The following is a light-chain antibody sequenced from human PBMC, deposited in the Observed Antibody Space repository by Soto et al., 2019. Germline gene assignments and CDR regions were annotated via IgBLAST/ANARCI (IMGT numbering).Light chain of an antibody. CDR2: DDD. CDR3: AAWDDSLNGQV. J-gene: IGLJ3*02. Sequence: QSVLTQPPSVSEAPRPRVTISCSGSSSNIGKNAVNWYQQLPGKAPKLLIYDDDVLSSGVSDRFSASKSGTSASLAISGLQPEDEADYYCAAWDDSLNGQVFGGGTKLTVL. CDR1: SSNIGKNA. V-gene: IGLV1-36*01.